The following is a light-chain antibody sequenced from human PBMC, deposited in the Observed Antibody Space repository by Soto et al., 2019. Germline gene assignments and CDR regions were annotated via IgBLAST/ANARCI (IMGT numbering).Light chain of an antibody. CDR2: EAS. CDR3: QQYHNSPRT. CDR1: QSVTSRE. V-gene: IGKV3-20*01. J-gene: IGKJ1*01. Sequence: EIVLTQSPGTLFLYPCDRSTLACRASQSVTSRELVWYQQKPGPTPRLLIYEASRGAAGIADRFSGSGSGTDFTLTISRLEPEDFAMYYCQQYHNSPRTFGQGTKVDIK.